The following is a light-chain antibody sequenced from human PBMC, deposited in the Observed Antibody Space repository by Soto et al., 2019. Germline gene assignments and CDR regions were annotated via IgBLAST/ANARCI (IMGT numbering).Light chain of an antibody. CDR3: QQYNNWPRAT. J-gene: IGKJ4*01. CDR1: QSISSN. CDR2: RTS. V-gene: IGKV3-15*01. Sequence: EIVMTQSPATLSVSPGERATLSCRASQSISSNLAWYQQKPGQAPRLLMFRTSSRATGFPARFSGSGSGTEFNLTISSLQSEDFGVYYCQQYNNWPRATVGGGPKVDI.